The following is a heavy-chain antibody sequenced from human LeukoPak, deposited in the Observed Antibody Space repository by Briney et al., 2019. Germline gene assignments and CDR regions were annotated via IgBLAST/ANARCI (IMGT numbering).Heavy chain of an antibody. D-gene: IGHD3-9*01. Sequence: SETLSLTCTVSGGSISSSSYYWGWVRQPPGKGLEWIGSTYYSGSTYYNPSLKSRVTISVDTSKNQFSLKLSSLTAADTAVYYCARLLEHYDILTGHIPDYFDYWGQGNLVTVSS. J-gene: IGHJ4*02. CDR3: ARLLEHYDILTGHIPDYFDY. CDR1: GGSISSSSYY. V-gene: IGHV4-39*01. CDR2: TYYSGST.